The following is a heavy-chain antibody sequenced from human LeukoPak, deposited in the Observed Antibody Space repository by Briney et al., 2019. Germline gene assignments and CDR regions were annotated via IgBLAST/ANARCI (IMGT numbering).Heavy chain of an antibody. J-gene: IGHJ6*03. CDR3: ATGRGTRYDSGRPTRSRYPYFYMDV. D-gene: IGHD3-22*01. V-gene: IGHV4-59*02. Sequence: SETLSLTCTVSGDSVSSYYWSWIRQPPGKGLEWIAYIYYSGSTTYNPSLKSRVTVSVDTSKNQFSLKLSSVTAADAAIYYCATGRGTRYDSGRPTRSRYPYFYMDVWGKGTTVAVSS. CDR1: GDSVSSYY. CDR2: IYYSGST.